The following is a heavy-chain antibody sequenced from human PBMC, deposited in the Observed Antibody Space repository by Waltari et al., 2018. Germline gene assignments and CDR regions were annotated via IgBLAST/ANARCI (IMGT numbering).Heavy chain of an antibody. CDR2: MISSSSTI. CDR1: GFTFSSYS. D-gene: IGHD2-21*02. CDR3: ARAGPRGDPNRFDY. V-gene: IGHV3-48*01. J-gene: IGHJ4*02. Sequence: EVQLVESGGGLVQPGGSLRLSCAASGFTFSSYSMNWVRQAPGKGLEVVSYMISSSSTIYYADSVKGRFTISRDNAKNSLYLQMNSLRAEDTAVYYCARAGPRGDPNRFDYWGQGTLVTVSS.